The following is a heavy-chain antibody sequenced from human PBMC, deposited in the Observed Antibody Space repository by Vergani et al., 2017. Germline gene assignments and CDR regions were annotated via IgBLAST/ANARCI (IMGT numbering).Heavy chain of an antibody. CDR2: IYHSGST. D-gene: IGHD4-17*01. V-gene: IGHV4-4*03. Sequence: QVQLQESGPGLVKPPGTLSLTCAVSGGSLSSSNWWSWVRQPPGKGLEWIGEIYHSGSTNYNPSPKSRVTRSVDKSKNQFSLKLSSLTAAETAVYYCARRYGDYEMTVYWFDPWGQGTLVTVSS. J-gene: IGHJ5*02. CDR1: GGSLSSSNW. CDR3: ARRYGDYEMTVYWFDP.